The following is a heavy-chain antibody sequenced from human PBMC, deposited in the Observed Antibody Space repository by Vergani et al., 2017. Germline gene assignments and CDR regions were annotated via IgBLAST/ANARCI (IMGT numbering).Heavy chain of an antibody. D-gene: IGHD6-19*01. CDR2: IYKSGSS. V-gene: IGHV4-59*01. CDR1: GGSISDYY. J-gene: IGHJ3*02. CDR3: ARERGYSTGWYSAFDI. Sequence: QVQLQESGPGLVKSSETLSLTCTVSGGSISDYYWNWLRQPPGKGLEWIGYIYKSGSSTYNPTLKSRVTISADTSKNQFSLKLTSVTAADTALYYCARERGYSTGWYSAFDIWGQGTMVTVSS.